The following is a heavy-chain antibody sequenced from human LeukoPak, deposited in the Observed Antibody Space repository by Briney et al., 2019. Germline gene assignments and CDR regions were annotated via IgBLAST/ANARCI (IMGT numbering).Heavy chain of an antibody. J-gene: IGHJ4*02. CDR2: INTGNGNT. CDR3: ARVGGYCSGGSCYYDY. D-gene: IGHD2-15*01. CDR1: GYTFTSYA. Sequence: GASVKVSCKASGYTFTSYAMHWVRQAPGQRLEWMGRINTGNGNTEYSQEFQGRVTITRDTSASTAYMELSSLRSEDMAVYYCARVGGYCSGGSCYYDYWGQGTLVTVSS. V-gene: IGHV1-3*03.